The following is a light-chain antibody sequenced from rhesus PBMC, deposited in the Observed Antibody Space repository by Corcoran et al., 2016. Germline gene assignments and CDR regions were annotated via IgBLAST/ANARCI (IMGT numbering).Light chain of an antibody. J-gene: IGKJ2*01. Sequence: DVVMTQSPLSLPITPGQPASIYCRSSQSLVHSNGNTYLGWYQKKPGKPQRILIYKVSNRDYGIPDRLSGIGAGTDFTLKISRVEAEDVGVYYCGQGTHWPYSFGQGTKVEIK. V-gene: IGKV2-64*01. CDR1: QSLVHSNGNTY. CDR2: KVS. CDR3: GQGTHWPYS.